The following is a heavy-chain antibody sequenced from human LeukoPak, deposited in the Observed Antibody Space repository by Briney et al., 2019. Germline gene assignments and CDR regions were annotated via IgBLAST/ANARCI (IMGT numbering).Heavy chain of an antibody. CDR3: ARDGELLWFGELSF. J-gene: IGHJ4*02. CDR1: GYTFTSYA. Sequence: GASVKVSCKASGYTFTSYAMHWVRQAPGQRLEWMGWINAGNGNTKYSQKFQGRVTSTRDTSASTAYMELSSLRSEDTAVYYCARDGELLWFGELSFWGQGTLVTVSS. V-gene: IGHV1-3*01. CDR2: INAGNGNT. D-gene: IGHD3-10*01.